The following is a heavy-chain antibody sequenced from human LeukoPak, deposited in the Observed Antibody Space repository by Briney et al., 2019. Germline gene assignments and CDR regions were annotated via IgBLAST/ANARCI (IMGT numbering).Heavy chain of an antibody. CDR2: ISAYNGNT. CDR3: ARRQLDFWSGYPRPGAFDI. Sequence: ASVKVSSKASGYTFTSYGISWVRQAPGQGLEWMGWISAYNGNTNYAQKLQGRVTMTTDTSTSTAYMELRSLRSDDTAVYYCARRQLDFWSGYPRPGAFDIWGQGTMVTVSS. J-gene: IGHJ3*02. D-gene: IGHD3-3*01. CDR1: GYTFTSYG. V-gene: IGHV1-18*01.